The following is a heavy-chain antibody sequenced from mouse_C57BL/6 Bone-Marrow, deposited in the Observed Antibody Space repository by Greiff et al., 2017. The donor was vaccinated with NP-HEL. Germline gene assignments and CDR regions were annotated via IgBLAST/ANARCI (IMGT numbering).Heavy chain of an antibody. J-gene: IGHJ1*03. CDR1: GYTFTSYW. D-gene: IGHD1-1*01. CDR3: ASFITTARGYFDV. Sequence: VQLQQPGAELVKPGASVKLSCKASGYTFTSYWMHWVKQRPGQGPEWIGMIHPNSGSTNYNEKFKSKATLTVDKSSSTAYMQLSSLTSEDSAVYYCASFITTARGYFDVWGTGTTVTVSS. CDR2: IHPNSGST. V-gene: IGHV1-64*01.